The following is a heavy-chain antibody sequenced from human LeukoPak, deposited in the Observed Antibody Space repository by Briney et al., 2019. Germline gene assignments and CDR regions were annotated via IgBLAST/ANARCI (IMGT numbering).Heavy chain of an antibody. CDR1: GYTFTGYY. D-gene: IGHD3-3*01. CDR3: ARVKGDFWSGYYYFDY. V-gene: IGHV1-2*04. CDR2: INPNSGGT. Sequence: ASVKVSCKASGYTFTGYYMHWVRQAPGQGLEWMGWINPNSGGTNYAQKFQGWVTMTRDTSTSTAYMELSRLRSDDTAVYYCARVKGDFWSGYYYFDYWGQGALVTVSS. J-gene: IGHJ4*02.